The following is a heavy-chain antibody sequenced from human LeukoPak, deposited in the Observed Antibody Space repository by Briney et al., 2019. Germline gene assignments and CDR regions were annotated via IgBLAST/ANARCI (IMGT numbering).Heavy chain of an antibody. CDR3: ARGGLSTGSVDI. D-gene: IGHD2-8*02. CDR2: INAYDGNT. Sequence: ASVKVSCKASGYTFPSYGIRWVRQAPGQGLEWMGWINAYDGNTNYAQKFGGRVTMTTDTYTSTVYMQLRSLTSDDTAVYYCARGGLSTGSVDIWGEGTMVTVSS. CDR1: GYTFPSYG. J-gene: IGHJ3*02. V-gene: IGHV1-18*01.